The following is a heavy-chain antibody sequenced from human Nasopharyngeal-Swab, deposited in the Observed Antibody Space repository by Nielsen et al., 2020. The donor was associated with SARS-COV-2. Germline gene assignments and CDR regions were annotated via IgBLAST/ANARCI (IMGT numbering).Heavy chain of an antibody. CDR2: IDTDWSTT. CDR1: GYTFSNYW. CDR3: TRDIGGRYGY. D-gene: IGHD1-26*01. J-gene: IGHJ4*02. Sequence: GESLKISCVGSGYTFSNYWMHWVRQVPGKGLVWVSRIDTDWSTTNYADSVKGRFRISRDNAKNTLYLQMDSLRGEDTAIYYCTRDIGGRYGYWGQGILVTVSS. V-gene: IGHV3-74*01.